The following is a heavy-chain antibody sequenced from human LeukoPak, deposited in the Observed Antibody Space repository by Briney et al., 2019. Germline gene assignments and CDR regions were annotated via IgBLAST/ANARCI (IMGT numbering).Heavy chain of an antibody. CDR3: ARVDCSGGSCYLRPFDY. Sequence: GGSLRLSCAASGFTFSSYALHWVRQAPGKGLEWVAVISYDGSNKYYADSVRGRFTISRDNSKNTLYLQMNSLRVEDTAVYHCARVDCSGGSCYLRPFDYWGQGTLVTVSS. D-gene: IGHD2-15*01. CDR1: GFTFSSYA. V-gene: IGHV3-30-3*01. CDR2: ISYDGSNK. J-gene: IGHJ4*02.